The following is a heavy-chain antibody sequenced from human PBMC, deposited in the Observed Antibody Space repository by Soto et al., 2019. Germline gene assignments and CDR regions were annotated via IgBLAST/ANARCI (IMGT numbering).Heavy chain of an antibody. D-gene: IGHD1-20*01. J-gene: IGHJ3*02. V-gene: IGHV4-34*01. CDR1: SGPFSGYY. Sequence: QVQLQQWGAGLLKPSETLSLTCAVSSGPFSGYYWSWIRQSPGKGLEWIGEISHSGSTNYNPSLKSRVTISVDTSKNQFSLKLSSVTAADTAVYYCAISSITHDAFDIWGKGTLVTVSS. CDR3: AISSITHDAFDI. CDR2: ISHSGST.